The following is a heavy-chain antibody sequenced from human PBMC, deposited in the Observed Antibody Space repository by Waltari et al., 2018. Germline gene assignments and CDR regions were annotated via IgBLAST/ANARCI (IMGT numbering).Heavy chain of an antibody. CDR1: GCSVSSGSW. CDR2: ISHSGGS. Sequence: QVQLQESGPGLVKPSGTLSLTCAFSGCSVSSGSWWSWVRQSPGKGLEWIAEISHSGGSNENPSLKSRVTISVDESKNQFSLKLTYITAADTAVYYCARDRGLRGGYDSWGQGMLVTVSS. D-gene: IGHD5-12*01. CDR3: ARDRGLRGGYDS. V-gene: IGHV4-4*02. J-gene: IGHJ5*02.